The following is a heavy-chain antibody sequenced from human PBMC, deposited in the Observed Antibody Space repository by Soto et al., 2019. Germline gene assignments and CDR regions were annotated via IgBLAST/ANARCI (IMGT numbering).Heavy chain of an antibody. V-gene: IGHV2-5*01. CDR3: AQRPGNYGGGSLGY. CDR2: VYWNDDK. CDR1: GFSLSTSGVG. Sequence: QITLKESGPTLVKPTQTLTLTCTFSGFSLSTSGVGVSWIRQPPGKALEWLALVYWNDDKRYSPSLKSRLTITTDTAKNQVVLTMTIMDPVDAATDHCAQRPGNYGGGSLGYWGQGTLVTVSS. D-gene: IGHD2-15*01. J-gene: IGHJ4*02.